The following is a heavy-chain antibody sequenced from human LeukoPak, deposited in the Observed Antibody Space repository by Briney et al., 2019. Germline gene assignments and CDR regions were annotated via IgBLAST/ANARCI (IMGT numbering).Heavy chain of an antibody. Sequence: GGSLRLSCAASGFTFSSYSMNWVRQAPGKGLEWVSYISSSSTIYYADSVKGRFTISRDNAKNSLYLQMNSLRAEDTAVYYCARDRGLDIVVVPSYYYYYGMDVWGQGTTVTVSS. CDR3: ARDRGLDIVVVPSYYYYYGMDV. CDR1: GFTFSSYS. J-gene: IGHJ6*02. V-gene: IGHV3-48*04. D-gene: IGHD2-2*03. CDR2: ISSSSTI.